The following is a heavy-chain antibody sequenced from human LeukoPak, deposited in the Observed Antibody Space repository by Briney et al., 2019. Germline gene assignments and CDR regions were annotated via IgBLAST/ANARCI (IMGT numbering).Heavy chain of an antibody. Sequence: GGSLRLSCAASGFTLSSYAMSWVRQGPGKGLEWVSAISVSGNTYHADSVKGRFTISRDNSKNTLYLQMNSLRAEDTAVYYCAKRGQDYGDYVLSYWGQGTLVTVSS. V-gene: IGHV3-23*01. CDR1: GFTLSSYA. J-gene: IGHJ4*02. D-gene: IGHD4-17*01. CDR2: ISVSGNT. CDR3: AKRGQDYGDYVLSY.